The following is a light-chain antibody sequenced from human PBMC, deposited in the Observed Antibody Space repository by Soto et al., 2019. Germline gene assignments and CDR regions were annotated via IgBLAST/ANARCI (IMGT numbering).Light chain of an antibody. Sequence: DIVMTQSPSSLSSSVGDRVTITCRASQSVSNYLNWYQQKPGKAPTLLIYAASTLQSGVPSRISGSGSGTDFTLTISSLQPEDFATYYCQQDLRPPLTFGPGTKVDIK. CDR3: QQDLRPPLT. J-gene: IGKJ3*01. CDR1: QSVSNY. V-gene: IGKV1-39*01. CDR2: AAS.